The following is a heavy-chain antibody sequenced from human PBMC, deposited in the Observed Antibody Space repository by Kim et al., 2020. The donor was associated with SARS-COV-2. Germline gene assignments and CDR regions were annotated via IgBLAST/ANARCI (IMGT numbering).Heavy chain of an antibody. V-gene: IGHV1-69*02. CDR1: GGTFSSYT. D-gene: IGHD3-10*01. CDR3: ARTAPSGSYYGNAFDI. J-gene: IGHJ3*02. Sequence: SVKVSCKASGGTFSSYTISWVRQAPGQGLEWMGRIIPILGIANYAQKFQGRVTITADKSTSTAYMELSSLRSEDTAVYYCARTAPSGSYYGNAFDIWGQGTMVTVSS. CDR2: IIPILGIA.